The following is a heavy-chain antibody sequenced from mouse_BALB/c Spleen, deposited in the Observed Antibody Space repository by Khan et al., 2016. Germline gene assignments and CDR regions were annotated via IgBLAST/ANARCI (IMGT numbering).Heavy chain of an antibody. CDR3: ARRVDGSSYYYAMDY. D-gene: IGHD1-1*01. J-gene: IGHJ4*01. CDR1: GDSITSGY. V-gene: IGHV3-8*02. CDR2: ISYSGST. Sequence: EVKLEESGPSLVKPSQTLSLTCSVTGDSITSGYWNWIRKFPGNKLEYMGYISYSGSTYYNPSLKSRISITRDTSKNQYYLQLNSVTTEDTATYYCARRVDGSSYYYAMDYWGQGTSVTVSS.